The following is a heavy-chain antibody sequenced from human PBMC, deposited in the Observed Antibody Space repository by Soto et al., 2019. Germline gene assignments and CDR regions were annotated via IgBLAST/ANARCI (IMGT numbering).Heavy chain of an antibody. CDR1: GGSFSGYY. V-gene: IGHV4-34*01. CDR3: ARGRYCSSTSFRYFDY. CDR2: INHSGST. D-gene: IGHD2-2*01. J-gene: IGHJ4*02. Sequence: SETLSLTCAVYGGSFSGYYWSWIRQPPGKGLEWIGEINHSGSTNYNPSLKSRVTISVDTSKNQFSLKLSSVTAADTAVYYCARGRYCSSTSFRYFDYWGQGTLVTVSS.